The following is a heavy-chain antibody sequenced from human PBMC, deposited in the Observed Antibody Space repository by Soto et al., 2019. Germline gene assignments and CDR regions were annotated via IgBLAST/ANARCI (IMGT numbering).Heavy chain of an antibody. CDR1: GGTFSSYA. Sequence: GASVKVSSKASGGTFSSYAISWVRQAPGQGLEWMGGIIPIFGTANYAQKFQGRVTITADESTSTAYMELSSLRSEDTAVYYCARDWSHDYVWGSPLLAWFDPWGQGTLVTVSS. CDR2: IIPIFGTA. CDR3: ARDWSHDYVWGSPLLAWFDP. J-gene: IGHJ5*02. D-gene: IGHD3-16*01. V-gene: IGHV1-69*13.